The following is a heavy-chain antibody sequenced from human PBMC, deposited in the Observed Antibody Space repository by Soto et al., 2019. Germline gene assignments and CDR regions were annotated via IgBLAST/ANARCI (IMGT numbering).Heavy chain of an antibody. CDR1: GFTFSSYG. CDR3: ARDVTIFGVVIGSYGMDV. V-gene: IGHV3-33*01. D-gene: IGHD3-3*01. J-gene: IGHJ6*02. CDR2: IWYDGSNK. Sequence: GGSLRLSCAASGFTFSSYGMHWVRQAPGKGLEWVAVIWYDGSNKYYADSVKGRFTISRDNSKNTLYLQMNSLRAEDTAVYYCARDVTIFGVVIGSYGMDVWGQGTTVTVSS.